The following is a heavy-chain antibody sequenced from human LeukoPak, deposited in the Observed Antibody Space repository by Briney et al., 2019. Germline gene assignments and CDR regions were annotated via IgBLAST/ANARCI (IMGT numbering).Heavy chain of an antibody. V-gene: IGHV4-4*07. D-gene: IGHD2-15*01. J-gene: IGHJ6*02. CDR1: GGSISSYY. Sequence: SETLSLTCTVSGGSISSYYWSWIRQPAGKGLEWIGRIYTSGSTNYNPSLKSRVTISVDTSKNQFSLKLSSVTAADTAVYYCARILDCSSSSCPYGMDVWGQGTTVTVPS. CDR3: ARILDCSSSSCPYGMDV. CDR2: IYTSGST.